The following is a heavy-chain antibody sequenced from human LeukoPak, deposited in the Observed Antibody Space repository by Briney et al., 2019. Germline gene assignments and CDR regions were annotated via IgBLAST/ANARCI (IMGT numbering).Heavy chain of an antibody. CDR1: GGSISSYY. J-gene: IGHJ6*03. Sequence: SETLSLTCTVSGGSISSYYWSWIRQPPGKGLEWIGYIYYSGSTNYNPSLKSRVTISVDTSKNQFSLKLSSVTAADTAVYYCARGAPGTYDFWSGYSYYYYYMDVWGKGTTVTVSS. V-gene: IGHV4-59*01. CDR3: ARGAPGTYDFWSGYSYYYYYMDV. D-gene: IGHD3-3*01. CDR2: IYYSGST.